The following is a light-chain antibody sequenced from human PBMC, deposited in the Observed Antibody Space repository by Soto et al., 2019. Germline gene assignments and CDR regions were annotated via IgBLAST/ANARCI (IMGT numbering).Light chain of an antibody. J-gene: IGLJ1*01. CDR1: SSDVGSYNY. CDR2: DVS. V-gene: IGLV2-14*03. CDR3: SSYTTSGTLV. Sequence: QSVLTQSASVSGSPGQSIIISCTGTSSDVGSYNYVSWYQHHPGKAPKFMIYDVSNRPSGVSNRFSGSKSGNTASLTISGLQAEDEADYYCSSYTTSGTLVFGSGTKFTVL.